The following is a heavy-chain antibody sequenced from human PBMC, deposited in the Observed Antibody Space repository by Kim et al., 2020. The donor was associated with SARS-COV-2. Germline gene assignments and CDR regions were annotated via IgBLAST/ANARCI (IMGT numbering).Heavy chain of an antibody. CDR1: GGSISSGSYY. Sequence: SETLSLTCTVSGGSISSGSYYWSWIRQPAGKGLEWIGRIYTSGSTNYNPSLKSRVTISVDTSKNQFSLKLSSVTAADTAVYYCARDTPRYCSGGSCYRGWFDPWGQGTLVTVSS. CDR2: IYTSGST. D-gene: IGHD2-15*01. CDR3: ARDTPRYCSGGSCYRGWFDP. V-gene: IGHV4-61*02. J-gene: IGHJ5*02.